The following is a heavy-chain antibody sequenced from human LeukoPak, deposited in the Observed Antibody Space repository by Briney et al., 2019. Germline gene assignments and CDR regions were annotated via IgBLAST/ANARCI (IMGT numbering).Heavy chain of an antibody. Sequence: ASVKVSCKASGYTFTKYDIHWVRQAPGQGLEWMGWISPYIGNTYYSQKLQGRVTMTTDTSTTTAYMELRSLRSDDTAVYYCARGQGSGWYLIGYWGQGTLVTVSS. D-gene: IGHD6-19*01. V-gene: IGHV1-18*01. CDR1: GYTFTKYD. CDR3: ARGQGSGWYLIGY. J-gene: IGHJ4*02. CDR2: ISPYIGNT.